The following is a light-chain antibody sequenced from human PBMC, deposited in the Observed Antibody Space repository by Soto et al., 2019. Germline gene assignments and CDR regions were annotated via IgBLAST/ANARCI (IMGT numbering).Light chain of an antibody. CDR1: SSNIETNT. J-gene: IGLJ2*01. CDR3: AVWDDSLSGMV. Sequence: QSVLTQPPSASGTPGQRVTISCSGSSSNIETNTVDWYQHLPGTAPKVLIFNNNQRPSGVPDRFSGSKSGTSASLAISGLQSEDEGDYYCAVWDDSLSGMVFGGGTKLTVL. CDR2: NNN. V-gene: IGLV1-44*01.